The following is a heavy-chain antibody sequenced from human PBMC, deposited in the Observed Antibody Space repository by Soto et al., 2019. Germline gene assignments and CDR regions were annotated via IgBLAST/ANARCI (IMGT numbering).Heavy chain of an antibody. J-gene: IGHJ6*02. D-gene: IGHD3-3*01. CDR1: GYTFTSYD. V-gene: IGHV1-8*01. CDR3: ARSFGVVTSYYYYYGMDV. Sequence: GGSVKVSCKASGYTFTSYDINWVRQATGQGLEWMGWMNPNSGNTGYAQKFQGRVTMTRNTSISTAYMELSSLRSEDTAVYYCARSFGVVTSYYYYYGMDVWGQGTTVTVSS. CDR2: MNPNSGNT.